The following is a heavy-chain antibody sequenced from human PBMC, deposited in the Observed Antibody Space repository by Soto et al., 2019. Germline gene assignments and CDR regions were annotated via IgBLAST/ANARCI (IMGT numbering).Heavy chain of an antibody. D-gene: IGHD6-13*01. CDR2: INHSGST. Sequence: PEKLPLTCAVYGGSFSRYYWSWIRQPPEKRLEWIGEINHSGSTNYNPSLKSRVTISVDTSKNQFSLKLSSVTAADTAVYYCARHSSLAYSYDYGMDVWCQCPSVT. J-gene: IGHJ6*02. V-gene: IGHV4-34*01. CDR1: GGSFSRYY. CDR3: ARHSSLAYSYDYGMDV.